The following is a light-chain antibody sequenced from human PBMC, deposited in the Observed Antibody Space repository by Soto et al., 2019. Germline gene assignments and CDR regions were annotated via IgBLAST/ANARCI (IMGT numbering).Light chain of an antibody. CDR1: QSILYSSNNKNY. CDR2: WAS. Sequence: DIVMTQSPDSLAVSLGETATINCKSSQSILYSSNNKNYLTWYQQKPGQPPKLLIYWASTRESGVPDRFRGSGSGTDFTLTISRLQAEDVAVYYCQQYYSSPLTFGGGTKVEIK. V-gene: IGKV4-1*01. J-gene: IGKJ4*01. CDR3: QQYYSSPLT.